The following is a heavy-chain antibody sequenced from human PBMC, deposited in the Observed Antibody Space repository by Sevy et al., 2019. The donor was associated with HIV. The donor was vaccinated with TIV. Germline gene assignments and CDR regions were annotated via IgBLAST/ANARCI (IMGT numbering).Heavy chain of an antibody. D-gene: IGHD6-13*01. Sequence: ASVQVSCKVSGYTLTELSMHWVRQAPGKGLEWMGGFDPEDGETIYAQKFQGRVTMTEDTSTDTAYMELSSLRSEDTDVYYCATSSAGVNWFDPWGQGTLVTVSS. CDR3: ATSSAGVNWFDP. J-gene: IGHJ5*02. CDR2: FDPEDGET. CDR1: GYTLTELS. V-gene: IGHV1-24*01.